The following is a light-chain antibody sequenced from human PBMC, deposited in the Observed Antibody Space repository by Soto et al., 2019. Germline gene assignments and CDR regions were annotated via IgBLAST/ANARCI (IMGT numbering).Light chain of an antibody. V-gene: IGKV3D-20*02. CDR2: GAS. J-gene: IGKJ1*01. CDR1: QSVSNNY. CDR3: QQRTNWPPTWT. Sequence: EIVLTQSPGTLSLSPGARATLSCRASQSVSNNYLAWYQQKPGQAPRLLIXGASNRATGIPDRFSGSGSGTDFTLTISSLEPEDFAVYYCQQRTNWPPTWTFGQGTKVDIK.